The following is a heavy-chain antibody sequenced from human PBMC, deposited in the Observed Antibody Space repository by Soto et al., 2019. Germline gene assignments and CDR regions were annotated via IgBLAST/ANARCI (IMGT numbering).Heavy chain of an antibody. Sequence: PSETLSLTCTVSGVSFSTYYWSWIRQAPGKGLEWIGYIYYSGSSNYNPSLKSRVTMSVDTSKNQLSLKLSSVTAADTAVYYCARDQGGPVDYWGHGTLVTVSS. J-gene: IGHJ4*01. V-gene: IGHV4-59*01. CDR3: ARDQGGPVDY. CDR1: GVSFSTYY. CDR2: IYYSGSS. D-gene: IGHD2-15*01.